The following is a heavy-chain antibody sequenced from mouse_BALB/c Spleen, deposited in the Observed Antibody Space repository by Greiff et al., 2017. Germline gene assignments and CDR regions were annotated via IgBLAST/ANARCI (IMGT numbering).Heavy chain of an antibody. CDR1: GFTFSSYG. CDR2: INSNGGST. V-gene: IGHV5-6-3*01. D-gene: IGHD2-14*01. CDR3: ARDGGYGYYYAMDY. J-gene: IGHJ4*01. Sequence: EVQLVESGGGLVQPGGSLKLSCAASGFTFSSYGMSWVRQTPDKRLELVATINSNGGSTYYPDSVKGRFTISRDNAKNTLYLQMSSLKSEDTAMYYCARDGGYGYYYAMDYWGQGTSVTVSS.